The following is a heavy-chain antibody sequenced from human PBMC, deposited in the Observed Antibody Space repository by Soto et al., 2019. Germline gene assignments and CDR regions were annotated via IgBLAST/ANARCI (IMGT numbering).Heavy chain of an antibody. J-gene: IGHJ6*02. CDR3: AGGRYCSSTSCHSNYYYYGMDV. CDR2: IYPGDSDT. Sequence: PGESLKISCQGSGYIFTNYWIGWVRQMPGKGLEWVGIIYPGDSDTRYSPSFQGHVTISADKSISTAYLQWSSLKASDTAMYYCAGGRYCSSTSCHSNYYYYGMDVWGQGTTVTVSS. V-gene: IGHV5-51*01. CDR1: GYIFTNYW. D-gene: IGHD2-2*01.